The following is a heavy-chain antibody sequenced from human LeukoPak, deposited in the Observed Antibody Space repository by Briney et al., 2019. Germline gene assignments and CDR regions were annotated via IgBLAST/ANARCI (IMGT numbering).Heavy chain of an antibody. Sequence: SETLSLTCTVSGGSISSSSYYWGWIRQPPGKGLEWIGSIYYSGSTYYNPSLKSRVTISVDTSKNQFSLKLSSVTAADTAVYYCASITMLRGAIGDWFDPWGQGTLVTVSS. CDR3: ASITMLRGAIGDWFDP. J-gene: IGHJ5*02. CDR1: GGSISSSSYY. CDR2: IYYSGST. V-gene: IGHV4-39*01. D-gene: IGHD3-10*01.